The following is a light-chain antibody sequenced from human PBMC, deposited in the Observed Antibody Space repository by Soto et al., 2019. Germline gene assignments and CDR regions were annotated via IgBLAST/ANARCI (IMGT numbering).Light chain of an antibody. Sequence: EIVLTQSPATLSLPPRERATLSCRASQNINIYLAWYQQKPGQAPRLLIYDASDRATGIQARFSGSGSGTDFTLTIRSLEPEDFAVYYCQQRSDWPITFGQGTRLEIK. CDR2: DAS. J-gene: IGKJ5*01. CDR1: QNINIY. V-gene: IGKV3-11*01. CDR3: QQRSDWPIT.